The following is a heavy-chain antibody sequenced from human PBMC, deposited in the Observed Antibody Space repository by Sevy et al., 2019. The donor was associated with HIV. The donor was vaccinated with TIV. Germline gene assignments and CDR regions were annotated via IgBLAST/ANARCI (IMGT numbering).Heavy chain of an antibody. CDR3: ATEGTGEQRAGFDF. Sequence: GGSLRLSCAASGFTFNKYDMHWVRQPTGKGLEWLSGIGVRGDTHYPGAVKGRFTISRENAKNSLYLQMDDLRARDTAVYYCATEGTGEQRAGFDFWGQGTLVTVSS. CDR1: GFTFNKYD. D-gene: IGHD7-27*01. V-gene: IGHV3-13*01. CDR2: IGVRGDT. J-gene: IGHJ4*02.